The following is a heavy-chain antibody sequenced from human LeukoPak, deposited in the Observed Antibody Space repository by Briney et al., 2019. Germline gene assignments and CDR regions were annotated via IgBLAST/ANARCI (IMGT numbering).Heavy chain of an antibody. D-gene: IGHD6-19*01. CDR1: GYSISSAYY. Sequence: SETLSLTCAASGYSISSAYYWGRIRPPPGKGLEWIGNIYHSGSTYYNPSLKSRVTISIDTSKNQFSLKLSSVTAADTAVYYCARLGIAVAGTLDYWGQGTLVTVSS. V-gene: IGHV4-38-2*01. CDR2: IYHSGST. J-gene: IGHJ4*02. CDR3: ARLGIAVAGTLDY.